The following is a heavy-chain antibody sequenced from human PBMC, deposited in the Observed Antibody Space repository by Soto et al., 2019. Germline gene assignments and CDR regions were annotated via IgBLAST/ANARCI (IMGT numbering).Heavy chain of an antibody. CDR2: IYYSGST. CDR1: GGSISSSSYY. D-gene: IGHD3-10*01. CDR3: ASGRVGEVPHMGEFDY. Sequence: QLQLQESGPGLVKPSETLSLTCTVSGGSISSSSYYWGWIRQPPGKGLEWIGSIYYSGSTYYNPSLNGRVPLPVDPSKDQFSLELSSVSAADTAVYYCASGRVGEVPHMGEFDYWGQGTLVTVSS. J-gene: IGHJ4*02. V-gene: IGHV4-39*01.